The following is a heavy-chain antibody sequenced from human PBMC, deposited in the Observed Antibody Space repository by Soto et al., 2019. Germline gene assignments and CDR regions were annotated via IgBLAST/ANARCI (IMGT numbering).Heavy chain of an antibody. J-gene: IGHJ4*02. CDR3: ARDIAYAFDS. D-gene: IGHD3-16*01. CDR1: GFTFSSFS. Sequence: EVQLMESGGGLVQPGGSLRLSCVASGFTFSSFSMNWVRQAPGKGLEWVSYIRSSPSTISYADSVKGGFTISRDNAKNSLYLQLNSLRAEDAAVYYCARDIAYAFDSWGQGTLVSVSS. V-gene: IGHV3-48*01. CDR2: IRSSPSTI.